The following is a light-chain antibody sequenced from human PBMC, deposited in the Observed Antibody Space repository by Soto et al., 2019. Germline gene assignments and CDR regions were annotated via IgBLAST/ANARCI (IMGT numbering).Light chain of an antibody. Sequence: DIQMTQSPSSLSASVGDRVTITCQASQDIIYFLNWYQQKPGKAPKLLIYGASNLKTGVPSRFSGSGSGTDFTLAISNLQPEDVATYYCQQSDNLPYTFGPGTTLAIK. V-gene: IGKV1-33*01. CDR2: GAS. CDR3: QQSDNLPYT. J-gene: IGKJ2*01. CDR1: QDIIYF.